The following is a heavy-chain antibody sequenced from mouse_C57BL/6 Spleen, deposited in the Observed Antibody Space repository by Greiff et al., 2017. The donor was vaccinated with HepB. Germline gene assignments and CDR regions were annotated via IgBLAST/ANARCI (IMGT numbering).Heavy chain of an antibody. Sequence: VKLQQPGAELVKPGASVKLSCKASGYTFTSYWMHWVKQRPGQGLEWIGMIHPNSGSTNYNEKFKSKATLTVDKSSSTAYMQLSSLTSEDSAVYYCARAYDYLAYWGQGTLVTVSA. CDR1: GYTFTSYW. D-gene: IGHD2-4*01. V-gene: IGHV1-64*01. CDR3: ARAYDYLAY. J-gene: IGHJ3*01. CDR2: IHPNSGST.